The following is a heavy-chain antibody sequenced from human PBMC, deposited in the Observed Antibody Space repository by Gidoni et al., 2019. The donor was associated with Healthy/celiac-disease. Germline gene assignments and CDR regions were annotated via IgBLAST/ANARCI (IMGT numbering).Heavy chain of an antibody. Sequence: EVQLVESGGGLVQPGGSLRLSCAASGFPFSSSEMNWVRQAPGKGLEWVSYMSSSGSTIYYADSVKGRFTISRDNAKNSLYLQMNSLRAEDTAVYYCARDYYDSSGDYYYYYGMDVWGQGTTVTVSS. CDR3: ARDYYDSSGDYYYYYGMDV. V-gene: IGHV3-48*03. CDR1: GFPFSSSE. CDR2: MSSSGSTI. J-gene: IGHJ6*02. D-gene: IGHD3-22*01.